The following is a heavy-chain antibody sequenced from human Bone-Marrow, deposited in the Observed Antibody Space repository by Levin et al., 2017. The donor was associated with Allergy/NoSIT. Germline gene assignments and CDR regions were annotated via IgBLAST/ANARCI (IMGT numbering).Heavy chain of an antibody. D-gene: IGHD3-22*01. CDR1: GYTFTDYY. J-gene: IGHJ3*02. V-gene: IGHV1-2*02. CDR2: INPNSGGT. Sequence: EASVKVSCKASGYTFTDYYMNWVRQAPGQGLEWMGWINPNSGGTNYAQKFQGRVTMTRDTSISTAYMALSGLRSDDTAVYYCARDPDYYDRAFDTWGQGTMVTVSS. CDR3: ARDPDYYDRAFDT.